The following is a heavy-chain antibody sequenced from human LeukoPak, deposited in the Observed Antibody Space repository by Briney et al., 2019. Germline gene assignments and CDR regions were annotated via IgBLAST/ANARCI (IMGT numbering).Heavy chain of an antibody. CDR3: ARANFLYCSSTSCLFDY. J-gene: IGHJ4*02. Sequence: ASVRASCTASGYTLTDYYMHWVRLAPGQGLEWMGWINPNSGGTNYVQKFQGWVTMTRDTSINTAYMELSRLTSDDTAVYYCARANFLYCSSTSCLFDYWGQGTLVTVSS. CDR2: INPNSGGT. D-gene: IGHD2-2*01. V-gene: IGHV1-2*04. CDR1: GYTLTDYY.